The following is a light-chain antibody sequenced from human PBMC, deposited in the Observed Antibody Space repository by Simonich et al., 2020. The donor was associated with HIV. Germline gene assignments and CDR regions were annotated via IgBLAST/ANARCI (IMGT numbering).Light chain of an antibody. Sequence: DIVMTQSPDPLAVSLGERATINCKSTQSVLYSSNNKNYLAWYQQKPGQPPKLIIYWASTRESGVPDRFSGSGSGTDFTLTISSLQAEDVAVYYCQQYYSTPFTFGPGTKVDTK. CDR3: QQYYSTPFT. CDR2: WAS. V-gene: IGKV4-1*01. CDR1: QSVLYSSNNKNY. J-gene: IGKJ3*01.